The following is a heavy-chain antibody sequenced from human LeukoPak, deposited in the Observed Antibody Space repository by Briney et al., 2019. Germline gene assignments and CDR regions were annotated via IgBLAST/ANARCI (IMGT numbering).Heavy chain of an antibody. CDR1: GGSISSSNW. CDR3: ARDPAGLQYFDY. J-gene: IGHJ4*02. CDR2: IYHSGST. Sequence: KPSGTLSLTCAVSGGSISSSNWWSWVRQPPGKGLERIGEIYHSGSTNYNLSLKSRVTISIDKSKNHFSLNLSSVTAADTAVYYCARDPAGLQYFDYWGQGTLVTVSS. V-gene: IGHV4-4*02.